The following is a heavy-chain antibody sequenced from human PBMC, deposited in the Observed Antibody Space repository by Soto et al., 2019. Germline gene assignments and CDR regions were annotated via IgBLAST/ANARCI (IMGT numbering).Heavy chain of an antibody. CDR2: ISPNGGAT. J-gene: IGHJ4*02. D-gene: IGHD6-13*01. Sequence: GGSLRFSCAASGFTFSSFAMSWVRQAPGKGLEWVSAISPNGGATYYADSVKGRFTISRDNSKNTLYLQMNSLRAEDTAVYYCAKEAVFTAVDHNLGQGTLVTAPQ. CDR3: AKEAVFTAVDHN. CDR1: GFTFSSFA. V-gene: IGHV3-23*01.